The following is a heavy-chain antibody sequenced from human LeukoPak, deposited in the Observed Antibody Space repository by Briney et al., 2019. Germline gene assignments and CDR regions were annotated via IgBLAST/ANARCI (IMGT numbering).Heavy chain of an antibody. V-gene: IGHV1-46*01. CDR3: ARDYGANGGKRGNLDY. CDR2: INPGPGGT. D-gene: IGHD4-23*01. CDR1: GYTFTSYY. Sequence: GASVEVSCKASGYTFTSYYMHRVRQAPGQGLEWMGIINPGPGGTGYAQKFQGRVIMTRDTSTTTVYMELTSLRSEDTAVYYCARDYGANGGKRGNLDYWGQGTLVTASS. J-gene: IGHJ4*02.